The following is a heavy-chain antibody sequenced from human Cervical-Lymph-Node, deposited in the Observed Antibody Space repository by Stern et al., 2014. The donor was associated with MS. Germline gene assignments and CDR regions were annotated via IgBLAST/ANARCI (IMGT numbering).Heavy chain of an antibody. CDR2: IKSKTKGGTI. CDR1: GFTFTNGW. CDR3: TTDRGLEALPLFSY. D-gene: IGHD6-6*01. V-gene: IGHV3-15*01. J-gene: IGHJ4*01. Sequence: EDQLVESGGDLVKPGGSLRLSCAVSGFTFTNGWMSWVRQAPGKGLEWVGRIKSKTKGGTIDYAAPVKGRFTISRDDSKNTLYLQMDSLETEDTAVYYCTTDRGLEALPLFSYWGQGTLVTVSS.